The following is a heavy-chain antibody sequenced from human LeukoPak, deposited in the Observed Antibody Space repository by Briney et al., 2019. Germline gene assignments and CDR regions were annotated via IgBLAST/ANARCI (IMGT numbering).Heavy chain of an antibody. V-gene: IGHV4-34*01. CDR3: ARRRYYYDSYYYYYMDV. CDR1: GGSFSGYY. CDR2: INHSGST. D-gene: IGHD3-22*01. J-gene: IGHJ6*03. Sequence: SETLSLTCAVYGGSFSGYYWSWIRQPPGKGLEWIGEINHSGSTNYNPSLKGRVTISVDTSKNQFSLKLSSVTAADTAVYYCARRRYYYDSYYYYYMDVWGKGTTVTISS.